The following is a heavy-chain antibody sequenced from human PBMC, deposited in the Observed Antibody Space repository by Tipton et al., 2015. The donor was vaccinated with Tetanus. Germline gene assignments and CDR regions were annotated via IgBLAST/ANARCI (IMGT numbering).Heavy chain of an antibody. CDR3: ARGYSYGGGWFDS. CDR2: IYYSGST. Sequence: TLSLTCTVSGGSISSSSYYWGWIRQPPGKGLEWIGSIYYSGSTYYNPSLKSRVTISVDTSKNQFSLKLSSVTAADTAVYYCARGYSYGGGWFDSWGQGTLVTVSS. CDR1: GGSISSSSYY. J-gene: IGHJ5*01. V-gene: IGHV4-39*01. D-gene: IGHD5-18*01.